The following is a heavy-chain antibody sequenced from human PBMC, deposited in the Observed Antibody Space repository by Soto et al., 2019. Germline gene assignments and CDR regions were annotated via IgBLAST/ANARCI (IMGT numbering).Heavy chain of an antibody. CDR2: IIPIFGTA. CDR3: ARVGFDYYDSSGYYYFDY. D-gene: IGHD3-22*01. V-gene: IGHV1-69*06. CDR1: GGTFSSYA. J-gene: IGHJ4*02. Sequence: SVKVSCKASGGTFSSYAISWVRQAPGQGLEWMGGIIPIFGTANYAQKFQGRVTITADKSTSTAYMELSSLRSEDTAVYYCARVGFDYYDSSGYYYFDYWGQGTLVTVSS.